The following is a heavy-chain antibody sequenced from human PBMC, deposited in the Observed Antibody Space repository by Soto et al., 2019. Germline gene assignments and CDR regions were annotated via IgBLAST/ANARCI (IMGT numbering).Heavy chain of an antibody. V-gene: IGHV1-18*01. CDR1: GYTFTSYG. Sequence: ASVKVSCKASGYTFTSYGISWVRQAPVQGLEWMGGISAYDGNTNYAQKLQGRVTMTTDTSTSAAYMELRSLRSDDTAVYYCARDFMRYDNSGTLRGALFDYWGQGTLVTVSS. CDR3: ARDFMRYDNSGTLRGALFDY. D-gene: IGHD3-22*01. CDR2: ISAYDGNT. J-gene: IGHJ4*02.